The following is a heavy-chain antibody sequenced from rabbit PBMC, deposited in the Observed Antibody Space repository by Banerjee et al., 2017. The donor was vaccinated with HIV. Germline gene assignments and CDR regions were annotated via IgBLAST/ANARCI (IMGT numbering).Heavy chain of an antibody. CDR2: IDPVFGST. J-gene: IGHJ4*01. V-gene: IGHV1S47*01. Sequence: QEQLVESGGGLVQPGGSLKLSCKASGFDFSSYGVSWVRQAPGKGLEWIGYIDPVFGSTYYASWVNGRFTISSHNAQNTLYLQLNSLTAADTATYFCVSWFWLGPFNLWGPGTLVTVS. CDR1: GFDFSSYG. CDR3: VSWFWLGPFNL. D-gene: IGHD4-1*01.